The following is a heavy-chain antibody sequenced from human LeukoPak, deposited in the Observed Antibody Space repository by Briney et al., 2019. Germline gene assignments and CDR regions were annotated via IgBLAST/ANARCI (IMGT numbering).Heavy chain of an antibody. CDR2: INPNSGGT. D-gene: IGHD3-10*01. V-gene: IGHV1-2*02. CDR1: GYTFTGYY. CDR3: ARVGYYGSGSYYNPYDY. Sequence: ASVKVSCKASGYTFTGYYMHWVRQAPGQGLEWMGWINPNSGGTNYAQKFQGRVTMTRDTSISTAYMEPSRLRSDDTAVYHCARVGYYGSGSYYNPYDYWGQGTLVTVSS. J-gene: IGHJ4*02.